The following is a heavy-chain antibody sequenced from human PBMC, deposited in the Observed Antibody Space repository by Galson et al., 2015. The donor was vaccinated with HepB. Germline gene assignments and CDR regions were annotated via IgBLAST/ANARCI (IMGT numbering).Heavy chain of an antibody. Sequence: SLRLSCAASGFTFSNAWMSWVRQAPGKGLEWVGRIKSKTDGGTTDYAAPVKGRFTISRDDSKNTLYLQMNSLKTEDTAVYYCTTSLTVVTLPRDAFDIWGQGTMVTVSS. CDR1: GFTFSNAW. J-gene: IGHJ3*02. CDR3: TTSLTVVTLPRDAFDI. V-gene: IGHV3-15*01. CDR2: IKSKTDGGTT. D-gene: IGHD4-23*01.